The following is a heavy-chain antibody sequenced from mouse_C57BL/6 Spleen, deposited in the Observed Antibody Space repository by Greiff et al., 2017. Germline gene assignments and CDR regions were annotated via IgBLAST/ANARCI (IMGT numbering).Heavy chain of an antibody. J-gene: IGHJ2*01. V-gene: IGHV1-47*01. CDR1: GYTFTTYP. D-gene: IGHD2-5*01. CDR3: ARGRYYSNSYYFDY. CDR2: FHPYNDDT. Sequence: VQLQQSGAELVKPGASVTMSCKASGYTFTTYPIEWMKQNHGKSLEWIGNFHPYNDDTKYNEKFKGKATLTVEKSSSTVYLELGRLTSDDSAVYYCARGRYYSNSYYFDYWGQCTTLTVSS.